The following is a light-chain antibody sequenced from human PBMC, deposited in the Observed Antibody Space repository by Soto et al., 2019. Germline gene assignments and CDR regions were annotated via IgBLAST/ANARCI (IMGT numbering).Light chain of an antibody. CDR3: QQYNSYSEA. V-gene: IGKV1-5*03. Sequence: DIQMTQSPSTLSVSVGDRFTITCRASQTISSWLAWYQQKPGKAPKLLIYKAPTLKSGVPSRFSGSGSGTEFTLTISSLQPDDFATYYCQQYNSYSEAFGQGTKVDIK. J-gene: IGKJ1*01. CDR1: QTISSW. CDR2: KAP.